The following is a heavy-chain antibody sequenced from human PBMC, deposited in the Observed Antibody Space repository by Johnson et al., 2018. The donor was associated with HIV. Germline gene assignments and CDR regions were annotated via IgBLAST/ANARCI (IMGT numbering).Heavy chain of an antibody. Sequence: QVQLVESGGNVVQPGRSLRLSCAASGFTFSDYAMHWVRQAPGKGLAWVAVISYDGSNKYYPDSVKGRFTISRDNFKNTLYLQMDSLRAEDTAVYFCAREMVAAKDAFDIWGQGTMVTVSA. CDR2: ISYDGSNK. V-gene: IGHV3-30-3*01. CDR1: GFTFSDYA. J-gene: IGHJ3*02. D-gene: IGHD2-15*01. CDR3: AREMVAAKDAFDI.